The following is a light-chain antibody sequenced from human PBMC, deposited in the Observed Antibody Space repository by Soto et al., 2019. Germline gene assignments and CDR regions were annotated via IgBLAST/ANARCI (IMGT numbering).Light chain of an antibody. CDR1: SSDIGAYNY. CDR2: EVS. J-gene: IGLJ1*01. V-gene: IGLV2-14*01. CDR3: SSYTSSSTLV. Sequence: QSALTQPASVSGSPGQSITISCTGSSSDIGAYNYVSWFQQYPGKAPKLIISEVSNRPSGVSNRFSGSKSGTAASLTISGLQTEDEADYYCSSYTSSSTLVFGTGTKVTVL.